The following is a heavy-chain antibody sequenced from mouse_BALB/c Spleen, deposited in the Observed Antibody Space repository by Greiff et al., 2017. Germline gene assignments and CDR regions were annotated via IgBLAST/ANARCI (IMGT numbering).Heavy chain of an antibody. V-gene: IGHV5-12-2*01. D-gene: IGHD1-1*01. CDR1: GFTFSSYT. CDR3: ASVYGSSYLDY. Sequence: EVKLVESGGGLVQPGGSLKLSCAASGFTFSSYTMSWVRQTPEKRLEWVAYISNGGGSTYYPDTVKGRFTISRDNAKNTLYLQLSSLKSEDTAMYYCASVYGSSYLDYWGQGTTLTVSS. J-gene: IGHJ2*01. CDR2: ISNGGGST.